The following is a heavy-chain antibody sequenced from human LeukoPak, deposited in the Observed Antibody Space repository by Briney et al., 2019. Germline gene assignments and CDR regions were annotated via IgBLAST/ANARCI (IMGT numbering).Heavy chain of an antibody. CDR1: GFTFSSYG. V-gene: IGHV3-23*01. CDR2: ISGSGGST. D-gene: IGHD6-19*01. CDR3: AKDSSGWGYFDY. Sequence: GGSLRLSCAASGFTFSSYGMSWVRQAPGKGLEWVSAISGSGGSTYYADSVKGRFTISRDNSKNTLYLQMNSLRAEDTAVYYCAKDSSGWGYFDYWGQGTLVTVSS. J-gene: IGHJ4*02.